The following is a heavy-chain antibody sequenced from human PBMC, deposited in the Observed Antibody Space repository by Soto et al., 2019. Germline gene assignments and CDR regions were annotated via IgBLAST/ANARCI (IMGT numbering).Heavy chain of an antibody. CDR2: IYYSGST. CDR3: AIYDSSGSRGFQH. J-gene: IGHJ1*01. Sequence: PSETLSLTCTVSGGSISRGGYYLTWIRQHPGKGLEWIGYIYYSGSTYYNPSLKSRVTISVDTSKNQFSLKLSSVTAADTAVYYCAIYDSSGSRGFQHWGQGALVTVSS. CDR1: GGSISRGGYY. V-gene: IGHV4-31*03. D-gene: IGHD3-22*01.